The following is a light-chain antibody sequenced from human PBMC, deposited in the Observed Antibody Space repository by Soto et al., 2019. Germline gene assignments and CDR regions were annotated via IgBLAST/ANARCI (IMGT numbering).Light chain of an antibody. Sequence: QSVLTQPASVSGSPGQSITISCTGTSSDVGSYNLVSWYQQRPGKAPKLMIYEVSKRPSGVSNRFSGSKSGNTASLTISGLQAEDEADYYCCSYAGSSTLLFVFGTGTKVTVL. J-gene: IGLJ1*01. CDR2: EVS. V-gene: IGLV2-23*02. CDR3: CSYAGSSTLLFV. CDR1: SSDVGSYNL.